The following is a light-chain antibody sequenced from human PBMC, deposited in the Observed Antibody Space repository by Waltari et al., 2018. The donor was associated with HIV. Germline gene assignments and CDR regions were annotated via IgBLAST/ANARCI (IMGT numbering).Light chain of an antibody. V-gene: IGLV1-47*01. CDR1: SSNIGSNY. CDR3: AAWDDTRGGLWV. Sequence: QSVLTQPPSTSGTPGQRVTISCFGSSSNIGSNYVYWYQQLPGTAPKLLIYRNNRRPSGVPDRFLGSKSGTSASLAISGLRSEDEGDYSCAAWDDTRGGLWVFGGGTKVTIL. CDR2: RNN. J-gene: IGLJ3*02.